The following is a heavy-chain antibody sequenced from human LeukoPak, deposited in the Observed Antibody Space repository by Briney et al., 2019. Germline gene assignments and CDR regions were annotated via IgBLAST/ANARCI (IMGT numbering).Heavy chain of an antibody. D-gene: IGHD3-10*01. Sequence: GESLKISCKGSGYTFTSYWIGWVRQMPGKSLEWMGIIYPDGSDTTYSPSFQGQVTISADKSINTVYLQWSSLKASDTAMYYCARQSRDGSKTRGYYFDFWGQGTLVTVSS. V-gene: IGHV5-51*01. J-gene: IGHJ4*02. CDR3: ARQSRDGSKTRGYYFDF. CDR2: IYPDGSDT. CDR1: GYTFTSYW.